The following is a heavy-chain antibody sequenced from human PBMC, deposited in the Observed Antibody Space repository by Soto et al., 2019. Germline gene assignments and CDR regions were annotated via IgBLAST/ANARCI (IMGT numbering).Heavy chain of an antibody. CDR1: GGSISSGDYY. V-gene: IGHV4-30-4*01. CDR3: AREANWNYEVGNYFDN. J-gene: IGHJ4*02. Sequence: QVQLRESGPGLVKPSQTLSLTCTVSGGSISSGDYYWSGFRQPPGKGLEGIGYIFYSGSTYYNPSLRSRVYISIDTSENQFSLKLTSVTAADTAVYYCAREANWNYEVGNYFDNWGQGTLVTVSS. CDR2: IFYSGST. D-gene: IGHD1-7*01.